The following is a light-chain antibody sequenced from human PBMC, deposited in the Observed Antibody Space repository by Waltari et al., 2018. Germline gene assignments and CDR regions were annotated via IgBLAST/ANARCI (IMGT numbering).Light chain of an antibody. CDR3: YSAAYNNLGYVV. CDR1: VLAKKY. CDR2: KDS. Sequence: SYELTQPSSVSVSPGQTARITCSGDVLAKKYARGLQQKPGQAPVLVIYKDSERPSGNPERFSGSSSGTTVTLTISGAQVEDEADYYCYSAAYNNLGYVVFGGGTKLTVL. J-gene: IGLJ2*01. V-gene: IGLV3-27*01.